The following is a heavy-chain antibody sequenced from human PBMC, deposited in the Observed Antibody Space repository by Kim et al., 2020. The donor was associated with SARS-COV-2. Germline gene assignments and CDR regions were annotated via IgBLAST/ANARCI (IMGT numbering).Heavy chain of an antibody. J-gene: IGHJ6*02. V-gene: IGHV3-53*01. Sequence: GGSLRLSCAASGFTVSSNYMSWVRQAPGKGLEWVSVIYSGGSTYYADSVKGRFTISRDNSKNTLYLQMNSLRAEDTAVYYCARDGRSKVYYYGMDVWGQGTTVTVSS. CDR2: IYSGGST. CDR3: ARDGRSKVYYYGMDV. CDR1: GFTVSSNY. D-gene: IGHD2-2*01.